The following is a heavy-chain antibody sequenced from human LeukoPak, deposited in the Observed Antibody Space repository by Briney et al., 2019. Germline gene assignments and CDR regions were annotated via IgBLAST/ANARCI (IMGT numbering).Heavy chain of an antibody. V-gene: IGHV4-34*01. J-gene: IGHJ4*02. D-gene: IGHD3-10*01. CDR2: VNHSGST. Sequence: SETLSLTCTVSGGSISSYYWSWIRQPPGKGLEWIGEVNHSGSTNYNPSLKSRVTISVDTSKNQFSLKLSSVTAADTAVYYCAAYYYGSGSSDYWGQGTLVTVSS. CDR3: AAYYYGSGSSDY. CDR1: GGSISSYY.